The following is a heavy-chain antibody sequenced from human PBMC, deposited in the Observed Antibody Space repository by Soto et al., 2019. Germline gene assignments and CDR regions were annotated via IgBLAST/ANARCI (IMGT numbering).Heavy chain of an antibody. CDR2: IKSKTNDGTT. CDR1: GFTVSSNY. J-gene: IGHJ3*02. V-gene: IGHV3-15*01. CDR3: TTSRYYYDTTGYSLEGAFDI. D-gene: IGHD3-22*01. Sequence: PGGSLRLSCAASGFTVSSNYMSCVRQAPGKGLEWVGRIKSKTNDGTTDYAAPVKGRFTISRDDLKNTLYLQMNSLKTEDTAVYYCTTSRYYYDTTGYSLEGAFDIWGQGTTVTVSS.